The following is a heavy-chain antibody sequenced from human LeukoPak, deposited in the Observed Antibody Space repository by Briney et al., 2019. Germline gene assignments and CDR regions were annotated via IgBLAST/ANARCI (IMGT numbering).Heavy chain of an antibody. CDR3: ARVGSSYCSSTSCRTFDY. Sequence: HPGGSLRLSCAASGFTFSSYGMHWVRQAPGKGLEWVAVISYDGSIEDYADSVKGRFTISRDNSKNTLYLQVHSLRAEDTAVYYCARVGSSYCSSTSCRTFDYWGQGTLVTVSS. CDR1: GFTFSSYG. CDR2: ISYDGSIE. J-gene: IGHJ4*02. D-gene: IGHD2-2*01. V-gene: IGHV3-30*03.